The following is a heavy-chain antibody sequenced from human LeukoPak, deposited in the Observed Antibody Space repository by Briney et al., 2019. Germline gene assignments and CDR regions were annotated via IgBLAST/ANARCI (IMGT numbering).Heavy chain of an antibody. D-gene: IGHD3-3*01. Sequence: ASVKVSCKASGYTFTSYGISWVRQAPGQGLEWMGWISAYNGNTNYAQKLQGRVTMTTDTSTSTAYMELRSLRSDDTAVYYCAREETMRFWSGSYAFDIWGQGTMVTVSS. CDR2: ISAYNGNT. CDR3: AREETMRFWSGSYAFDI. CDR1: GYTFTSYG. V-gene: IGHV1-18*01. J-gene: IGHJ3*02.